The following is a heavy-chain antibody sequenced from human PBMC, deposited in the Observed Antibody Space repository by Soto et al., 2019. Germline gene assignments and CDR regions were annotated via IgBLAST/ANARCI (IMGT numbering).Heavy chain of an antibody. CDR1: GFTSSNYW. V-gene: IGHV3-7*01. Sequence: EVQVVESGGGLVQPGGSLRLSCVASGFTSSNYWMNWVRQAPGKRLEWVANIKQDGSEKNYVDSVKGRFTISRDNAKNSLYLQMNSLRAEDTAVYYCAGSTSSWGVWGKGTTVTVSS. J-gene: IGHJ6*04. CDR2: IKQDGSEK. CDR3: AGSTSSWGV. D-gene: IGHD6-13*01.